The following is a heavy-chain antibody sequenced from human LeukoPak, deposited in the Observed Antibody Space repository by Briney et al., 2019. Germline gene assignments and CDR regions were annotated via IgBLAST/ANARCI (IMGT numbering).Heavy chain of an antibody. CDR1: GFTFSGSA. D-gene: IGHD3-22*01. Sequence: GGSLKLSCAASGFTFSGSAMHWVRQASGKGLEWVGRIRSKANSYATAYAASVKGRFTISRDDPKNTAYLQMNSLKTEDTAVYYCTRRIGYYDSSGYLWGQGTLVTVSS. J-gene: IGHJ4*02. CDR3: TRRIGYYDSSGYL. CDR2: IRSKANSYAT. V-gene: IGHV3-73*01.